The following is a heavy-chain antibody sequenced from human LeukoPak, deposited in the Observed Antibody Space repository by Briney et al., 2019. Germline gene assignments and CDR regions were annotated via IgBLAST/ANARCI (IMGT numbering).Heavy chain of an antibody. CDR3: ARTGITVAPPFDY. V-gene: IGHV3-30*04. CDR1: GFTFSSYA. J-gene: IGHJ4*02. CDR2: ISYDGSNK. Sequence: GGSLRLSCAASGFTFSSYAMHWVRQAPGKGLEWVAVISYDGSNKYYADSVKGRFTISRDNSKNTLYLQMTSLRAEDTAVYYCARTGITVAPPFDYWGQGTLVTVSS. D-gene: IGHD4-23*01.